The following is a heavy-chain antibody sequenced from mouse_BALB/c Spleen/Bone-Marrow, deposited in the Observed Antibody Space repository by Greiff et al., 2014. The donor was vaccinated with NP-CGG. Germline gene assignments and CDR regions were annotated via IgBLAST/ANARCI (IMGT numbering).Heavy chain of an antibody. CDR3: TRYYYRFSAWFAY. J-gene: IGHJ3*01. CDR2: IYPGNSDT. CDR1: GYTFTSYW. Sequence: EVQVEQSGTVLARPGASVKMSCKASGYTFTSYWMHWVKQRPGQGLEWIGAIYPGNSDTSYNQKLKGKAKLTAVTSTSTAYMELSSLTNEDSAVYYCTRYYYRFSAWFAYWGQGTLVTVSA. V-gene: IGHV1-5*01. D-gene: IGHD2-14*01.